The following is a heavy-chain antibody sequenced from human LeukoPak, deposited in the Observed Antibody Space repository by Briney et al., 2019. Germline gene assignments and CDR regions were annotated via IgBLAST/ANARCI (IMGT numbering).Heavy chain of an antibody. Sequence: PSETLSLTCTVSGGSISSYYWSWIRQPPGKGLEWIGYIYYSGSTNNNPSLKSRVTISVDTSKNQFSLKLSSVTAADTAVYYCARETAAGPLDYWGQGTLVTVSS. CDR1: GGSISSYY. CDR2: IYYSGST. CDR3: ARETAAGPLDY. V-gene: IGHV4-59*01. J-gene: IGHJ4*02. D-gene: IGHD6-13*01.